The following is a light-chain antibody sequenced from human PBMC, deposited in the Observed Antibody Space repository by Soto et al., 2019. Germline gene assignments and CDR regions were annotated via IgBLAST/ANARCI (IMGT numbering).Light chain of an antibody. CDR3: QQSYDTPAIT. Sequence: DIQMTQSPSSLSASVGDRVTITCRASQSISTYLNWYQQKPGQAPKLQIYVASHLQSGVPSRFSGSGSGTDFTLTISGLQPEDFATYYCQQSYDTPAITFGQGTRLEIK. J-gene: IGKJ5*01. CDR1: QSISTY. CDR2: VAS. V-gene: IGKV1-39*01.